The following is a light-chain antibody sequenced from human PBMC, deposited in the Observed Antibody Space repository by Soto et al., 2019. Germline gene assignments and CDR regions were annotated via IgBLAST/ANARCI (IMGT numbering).Light chain of an antibody. CDR2: AVS. Sequence: SALTQPASVSGSPGQSITISCSGTSSDIGSYNHVAWYQQFPGKSPKLMIYAVSGRPPGVSDRFSGSKSGITASLTISGLQTEDEADYYCISYTDRQSYLFGTGTKVTVL. V-gene: IGLV2-14*03. J-gene: IGLJ1*01. CDR3: ISYTDRQSYL. CDR1: SSDIGSYNH.